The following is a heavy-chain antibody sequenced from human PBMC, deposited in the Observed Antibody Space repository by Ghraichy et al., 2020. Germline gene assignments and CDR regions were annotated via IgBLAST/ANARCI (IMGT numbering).Heavy chain of an antibody. CDR2: INHSGST. Sequence: SETLSLTCAVYGGSFSGYYWSWIRQPPGKGLEWIGEINHSGSTNYNPSLKSRVTISVDTSKNQFSLKLSSVTAADTAVYYCARGKGVRDIVVVPAAIRTYYYYGMDVWGQGTTVTVSS. V-gene: IGHV4-34*01. J-gene: IGHJ6*02. CDR3: ARGKGVRDIVVVPAAIRTYYYYGMDV. D-gene: IGHD2-2*02. CDR1: GGSFSGYY.